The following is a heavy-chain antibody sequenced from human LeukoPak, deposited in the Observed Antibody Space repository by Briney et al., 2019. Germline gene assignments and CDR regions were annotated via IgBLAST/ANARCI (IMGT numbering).Heavy chain of an antibody. Sequence: GGSLRLSCAASGFTFSGSALHWVRQASGKGLEWVGRIRSTANGYATAYAASVKGRFTISRYDSKNTAYLQMDSLKTEDTALYYCTGNYYGSGSYADFDYWGQGTLVTVSS. V-gene: IGHV3-73*01. CDR1: GFTFSGSA. J-gene: IGHJ4*02. CDR2: IRSTANGYAT. CDR3: TGNYYGSGSYADFDY. D-gene: IGHD3-10*01.